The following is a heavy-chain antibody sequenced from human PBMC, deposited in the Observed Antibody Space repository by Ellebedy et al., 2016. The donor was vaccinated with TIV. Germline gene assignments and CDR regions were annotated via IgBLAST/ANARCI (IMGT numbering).Heavy chain of an antibody. D-gene: IGHD2-15*01. CDR2: ISNDGSKK. CDR3: AKKAPQYCTSGSCPPDAFDI. J-gene: IGHJ3*02. V-gene: IGHV3-30-3*02. Sequence: GGSLRLXXAGSGFSFNSQAMHWVRQAPGKGLEGVAKISNDGSKKYHTDSVRGRFTISRDSSKNTVYLQMTSLRVEDTALYYCAKKAPQYCTSGSCPPDAFDIWGQGTMVTVSS. CDR1: GFSFNSQA.